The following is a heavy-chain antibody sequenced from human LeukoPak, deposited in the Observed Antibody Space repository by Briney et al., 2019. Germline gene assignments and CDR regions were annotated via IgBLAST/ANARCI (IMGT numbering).Heavy chain of an antibody. V-gene: IGHV1-2*06. CDR1: GYTFTGYY. CDR3: ARSNRGCTHFDY. D-gene: IGHD3-10*01. Sequence: GASVKVSCKASGYTFTGYYMHWVRQAPGQGLEWMGRINPNSGGTNYAQQFQGRVTMTRDTSISTAYMELSRLRSDDTAVYYCARSNRGCTHFDYWGQGTLVTVSS. J-gene: IGHJ4*02. CDR2: INPNSGGT.